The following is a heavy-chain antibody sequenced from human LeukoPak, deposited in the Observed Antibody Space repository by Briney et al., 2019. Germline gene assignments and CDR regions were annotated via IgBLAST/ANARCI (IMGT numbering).Heavy chain of an antibody. CDR1: GFTFSSYG. V-gene: IGHV3-23*01. Sequence: GGSLRLSCAASGFTFSSYGMSWVRQAPGKGLEWVSAISGSGGSTYYADSVKRRFTISRDNSKNTLYLQMHSLRAEDTAVYYCARISVWFGEVFDIWGQGAMVTVSS. J-gene: IGHJ3*02. CDR3: ARISVWFGEVFDI. D-gene: IGHD3-10*01. CDR2: ISGSGGST.